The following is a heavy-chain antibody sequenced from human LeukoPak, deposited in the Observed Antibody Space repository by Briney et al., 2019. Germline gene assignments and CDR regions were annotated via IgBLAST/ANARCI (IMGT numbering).Heavy chain of an antibody. D-gene: IGHD6-6*01. CDR1: GLTVSSSY. Sequence: PGGSLRLSCAASGLTVSSSYMSWVRQAPGKGLEWVSIIYNDGTTNYADSVKGRFSITRDNSKNTLYLQMNSLRVEDTAVYYCASRGAVYTGSFDYWGQGTLVTVSS. CDR2: IYNDGTT. V-gene: IGHV3-66*01. CDR3: ASRGAVYTGSFDY. J-gene: IGHJ4*02.